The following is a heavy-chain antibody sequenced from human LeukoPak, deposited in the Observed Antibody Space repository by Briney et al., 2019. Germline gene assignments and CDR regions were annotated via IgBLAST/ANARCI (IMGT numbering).Heavy chain of an antibody. D-gene: IGHD2-2*01. CDR1: GHTFTSYG. CDR3: ARPEGYCSSTSCSDAFDI. Sequence: ASVKVSCKGSGHTFTSYGISWVRQAPGQGLEWMGGINAYNGNTNYAQKLQGRVTMTTDTSTSTVYMELRSLRSDDTAVYYCARPEGYCSSTSCSDAFDIWGQGTMVTVSS. V-gene: IGHV1-18*01. CDR2: INAYNGNT. J-gene: IGHJ3*02.